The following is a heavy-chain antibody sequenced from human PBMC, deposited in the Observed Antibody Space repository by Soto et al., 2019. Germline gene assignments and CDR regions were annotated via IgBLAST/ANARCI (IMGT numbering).Heavy chain of an antibody. V-gene: IGHV1-2*02. CDR3: ARDLPLGYSYGYRY. D-gene: IGHD5-18*01. Sequence: GASVKGSCKASGYTFTSYYMHWVRQAPGQGLEWMGWINPNSGGTNYAQKFQGRVTMTRDTSISTAYMELSRLRSDDTAVYYCARDLPLGYSYGYRYWGQGTLVTVSS. CDR1: GYTFTSYY. CDR2: INPNSGGT. J-gene: IGHJ4*02.